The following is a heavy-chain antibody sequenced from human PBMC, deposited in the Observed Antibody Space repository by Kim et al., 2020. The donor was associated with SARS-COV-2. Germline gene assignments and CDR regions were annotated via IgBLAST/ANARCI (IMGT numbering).Heavy chain of an antibody. Sequence: SETLSLTCTVSGGSISSSSYYWGWIRQPPGKGLEWIGSIYYSGSTYYNPSLKSRVTISVDTSKNHFSLKLSSVTAADTAVYYCARLSSFMITFGGVIVPSSYYFDYWGQGTLVTVSS. CDR2: IYYSGST. J-gene: IGHJ4*02. D-gene: IGHD3-16*02. CDR3: ARLSSFMITFGGVIVPSSYYFDY. CDR1: GGSISSSSYY. V-gene: IGHV4-39*01.